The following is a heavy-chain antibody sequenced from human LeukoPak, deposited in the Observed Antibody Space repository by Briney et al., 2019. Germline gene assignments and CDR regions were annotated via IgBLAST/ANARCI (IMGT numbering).Heavy chain of an antibody. CDR1: GFTFSSYS. CDR3: ARGGLWFGELLFDY. Sequence: PGGSLRLSCAAFGFTFSSYSMNWVRQAPGKGLEWVSVIYSGGSAYYADSVKGRFTIFRDNSKNTLYLQMNSLRAEDTAVYLCARGGLWFGELLFDYWGQGTLVTVSS. CDR2: IYSGGSA. D-gene: IGHD3-10*01. J-gene: IGHJ4*02. V-gene: IGHV3-53*01.